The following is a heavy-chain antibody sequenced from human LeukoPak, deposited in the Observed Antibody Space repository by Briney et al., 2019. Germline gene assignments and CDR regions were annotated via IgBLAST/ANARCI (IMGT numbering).Heavy chain of an antibody. CDR3: ARAPVEELLDY. J-gene: IGHJ4*02. D-gene: IGHD1-26*01. V-gene: IGHV4-59*01. Sequence: SETLSLTCTVSGGSISSYYWSWIRQPPGKGLEWIGYIYHSGSTNYNPSLKSRVTISVDTSKNQFSLKLSSVTAADTAVYYCARAPVEELLDYWGQGTLVTVSS. CDR1: GGSISSYY. CDR2: IYHSGST.